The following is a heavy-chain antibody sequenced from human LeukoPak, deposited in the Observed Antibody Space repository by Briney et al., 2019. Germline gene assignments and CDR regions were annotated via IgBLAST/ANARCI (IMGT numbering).Heavy chain of an antibody. CDR3: ARGRVRIGQWLDVFDY. D-gene: IGHD6-19*01. CDR1: GSISSGDYY. J-gene: IGHJ4*02. CDR2: IYYSGST. Sequence: PSQTLSLTCTVSGSISSGDYYWSWIRQHPGKGLEWIGYIYYSGSTYYNPSLKSRVTISVDTSKNEFSLKLSSVTAADTAVYYCARGRVRIGQWLDVFDYWGQGTLVTVSS. V-gene: IGHV4-31*03.